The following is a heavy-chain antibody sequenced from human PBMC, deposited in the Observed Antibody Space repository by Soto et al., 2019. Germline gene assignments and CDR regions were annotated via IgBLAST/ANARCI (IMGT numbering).Heavy chain of an antibody. V-gene: IGHV3-9*01. J-gene: IGHJ5*02. CDR2: ISWNSGSI. Sequence: DVQLVESGGGLVQPGRSLRLSCAASGFTFDDYAMHWVRQAPGKGLEWVSGISWNSGSIGYADSVKGRFTISRDNAKNSLYLQMNSLRAEDTALYYCAKDAGYSSSWYDLWGQGTLVTVSS. CDR3: AKDAGYSSSWYDL. CDR1: GFTFDDYA. D-gene: IGHD6-13*01.